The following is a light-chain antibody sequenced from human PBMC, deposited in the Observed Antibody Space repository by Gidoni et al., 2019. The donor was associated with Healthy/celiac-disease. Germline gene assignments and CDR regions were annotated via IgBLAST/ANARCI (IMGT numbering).Light chain of an antibody. CDR3: RQSYSTPYT. V-gene: IGKV1-39*01. CDR1: QSISSY. CDR2: AAS. Sequence: DIQMTQSPSSLSASVGDRVTITCRASQSISSYLNWYQQKPGKAPKLLIYAASSWQSGVPSRFSGSGSGTDFTLTISSLQPEDFATDYCRQSYSTPYTFGQGTKLEIK. J-gene: IGKJ2*01.